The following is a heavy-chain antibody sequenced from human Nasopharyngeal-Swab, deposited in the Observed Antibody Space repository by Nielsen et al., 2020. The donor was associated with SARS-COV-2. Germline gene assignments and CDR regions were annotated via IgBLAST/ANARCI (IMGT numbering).Heavy chain of an antibody. CDR3: ARAWSCDSSGCYFDY. CDR2: IYSGGST. D-gene: IGHD3-22*01. J-gene: IGHJ4*02. V-gene: IGHV3-53*01. CDR1: GFTVSSNY. Sequence: GESLKISCAASGFTVSSNYMSWVRQAPGKGLEWVSVIYSGGSTYYADSVKDRFTISRDNSKNTLYLQMNSLRAEDTAVYYCARAWSCDSSGCYFDYWGQGTLVTVSS.